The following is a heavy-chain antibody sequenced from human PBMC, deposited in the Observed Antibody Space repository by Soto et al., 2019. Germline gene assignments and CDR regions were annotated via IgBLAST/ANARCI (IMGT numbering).Heavy chain of an antibody. V-gene: IGHV3-23*01. D-gene: IGHD2-2*01. CDR1: GHTFHSYA. CDR2: LSGSGGST. J-gene: IGHJ5*02. Sequence: EVQLLESGGGLVQPGGSLRFSCVASGHTFHSYAMSWVRQAPGKGLEWFSGLSGSGGSTYYADSVRGRFTISRDDSKNTLYLQMNSLRAEDTAVYYCAKVSRGIGVLSAALTWGKGTLVTVSS. CDR3: AKVSRGIGVLSAALT.